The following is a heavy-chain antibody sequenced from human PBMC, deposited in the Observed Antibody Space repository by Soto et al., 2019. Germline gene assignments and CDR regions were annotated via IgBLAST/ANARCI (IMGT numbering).Heavy chain of an antibody. V-gene: IGHV4-34*01. Sequence: KPSETLSLTCAVYGGSFSCYYWSWIRQPPGKGLEWIGEINHSGSTNYNPSLKSRVTISVDTSKNQFSLKLSSVTAADTAVYYCVIREVRWDYYYYGMDVWGQGTTVTVSS. CDR1: GGSFSCYY. D-gene: IGHD1-26*01. J-gene: IGHJ6*02. CDR3: VIREVRWDYYYYGMDV. CDR2: INHSGST.